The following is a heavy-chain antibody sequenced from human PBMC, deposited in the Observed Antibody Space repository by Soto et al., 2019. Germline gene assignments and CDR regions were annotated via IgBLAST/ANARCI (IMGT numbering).Heavy chain of an antibody. J-gene: IGHJ4*02. CDR1: GGSISSGGYS. D-gene: IGHD5-12*01. CDR3: AAGGGLPRYY. V-gene: IGHV4-30-2*01. Sequence: QLQLQESGSGLVKPSQTLSLTCAFSGGSISSGGYSWSWIRQPPGKGLEWIGYIYHSGSTYYNPSLKSRITISVDRYKNQFSLKLSSVTAADTAVYYCAAGGGLPRYYWGQGTLVTVSS. CDR2: IYHSGST.